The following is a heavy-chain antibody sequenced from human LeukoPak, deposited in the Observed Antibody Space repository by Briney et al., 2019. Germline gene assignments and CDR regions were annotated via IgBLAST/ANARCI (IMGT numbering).Heavy chain of an antibody. Sequence: ASLKVSCKASGYTFTGYYMHWVRQAPGQRLEWMGRINPNSGGTNYAQKFQGRVTMTRDTSISTAYMQLSRLRSDDTAVYYCARIAAGELGFDYWGQGTLVTVSS. V-gene: IGHV1-2*06. CDR2: INPNSGGT. CDR1: GYTFTGYY. J-gene: IGHJ4*02. CDR3: ARIAAGELGFDY. D-gene: IGHD6-13*01.